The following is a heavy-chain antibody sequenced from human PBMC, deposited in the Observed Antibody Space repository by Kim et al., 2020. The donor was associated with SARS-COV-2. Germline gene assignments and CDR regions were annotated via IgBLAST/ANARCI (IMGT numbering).Heavy chain of an antibody. D-gene: IGHD6-13*01. J-gene: IGHJ3*02. CDR3: ATGRIAAAGIYTMYAFDI. CDR1: GYTLTELS. CDR2: FDPEDGET. Sequence: ASVKVSCKVSGYTLTELSMHWVRQAPGKGLEWMGGFDPEDGETIYAQKFQGRVTMTEDTSTDTAYMELSSLRSEDTAVYYCATGRIAAAGIYTMYAFDIWGQGTMVTVSS. V-gene: IGHV1-24*01.